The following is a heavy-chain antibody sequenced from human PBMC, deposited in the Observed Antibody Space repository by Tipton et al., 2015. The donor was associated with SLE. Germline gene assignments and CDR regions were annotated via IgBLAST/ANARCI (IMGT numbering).Heavy chain of an antibody. CDR3: ARWVRNYDFWSGQVDWFFDL. D-gene: IGHD3-3*01. V-gene: IGHV3-7*01. CDR2: IKQDGTET. CDR1: GFTFSSYW. J-gene: IGHJ2*01. Sequence: SLRLSCEVSGFTFSSYWMTWVRPAPGKGLEWLANIKQDGTETYYVDAVKGRFTISRDNDKNSLYLQINSLRAEDTAVYYCARWVRNYDFWSGQVDWFFDLWGRGTLISVSS.